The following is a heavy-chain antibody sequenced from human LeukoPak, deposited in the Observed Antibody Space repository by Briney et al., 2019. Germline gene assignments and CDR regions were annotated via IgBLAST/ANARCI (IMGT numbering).Heavy chain of an antibody. D-gene: IGHD3-22*01. CDR3: ARVRYDSSGYYPSWFDP. Sequence: SETLSLTCTVSGGSVIRGSYYWSWIRQPPGKGLEWIGYIYYSGSTNYNPSLKSRATISVDTSKNQFSLKLSSVTPADTAVYYCARVRYDSSGYYPSWFDPWGQGTLVTVSS. J-gene: IGHJ5*02. CDR2: IYYSGST. V-gene: IGHV4-61*01. CDR1: GGSVIRGSYY.